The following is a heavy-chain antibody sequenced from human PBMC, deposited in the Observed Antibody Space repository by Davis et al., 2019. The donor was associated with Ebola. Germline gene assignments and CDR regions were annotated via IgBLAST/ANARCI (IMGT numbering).Heavy chain of an antibody. CDR2: IDPSDSHI. V-gene: IGHV5-51*01. Sequence: GESLKISCKGSGYIFASYWISWVRQMPGKGLEWIGIIDPSDSHIRYSPSFQGQVTISADKSLRTAYLQWSGLKASDTAMYYCASLRRSITGMDDGFDIWGQGTMVTVSS. CDR3: ASLRRSITGMDDGFDI. J-gene: IGHJ3*02. D-gene: IGHD2-8*02. CDR1: GYIFASYW.